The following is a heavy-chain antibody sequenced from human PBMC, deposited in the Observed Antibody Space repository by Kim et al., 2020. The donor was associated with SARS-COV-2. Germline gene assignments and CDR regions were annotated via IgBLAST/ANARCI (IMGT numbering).Heavy chain of an antibody. D-gene: IGHD1-26*01. CDR2: ISWNSGSI. CDR1: GFTFGDYA. CDR3: AKEGVGATHFDY. J-gene: IGHJ4*02. V-gene: IGHV3-9*01. Sequence: GGSLRLSCAASGFTFGDYAMHWVRQAPGKGLEWVSGISWNSGSIGYADSVKGRFTISRDNAKNSLYLQMNSLRAEDTALYYCAKEGVGATHFDYWGQGTLVPVSS.